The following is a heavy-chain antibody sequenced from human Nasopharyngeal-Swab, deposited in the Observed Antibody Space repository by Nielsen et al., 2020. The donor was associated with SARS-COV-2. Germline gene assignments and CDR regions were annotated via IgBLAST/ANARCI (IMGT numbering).Heavy chain of an antibody. CDR3: VKDSSGYEFDS. J-gene: IGHJ4*02. CDR1: GFTFSNYA. Sequence: GGSLRLSCSASGFTFSNYAMHWVRQAPGEGLEYVSAISSTGGNTYYTDSVKGRFTISRDNSKNTLYLQMGSLRVEDTAVYYCVKDSSGYEFDSWGQGTLVTVSS. V-gene: IGHV3-64D*06. CDR2: ISSTGGNT. D-gene: IGHD3-22*01.